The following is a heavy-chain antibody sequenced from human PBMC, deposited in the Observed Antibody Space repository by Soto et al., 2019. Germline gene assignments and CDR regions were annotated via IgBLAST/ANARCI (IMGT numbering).Heavy chain of an antibody. V-gene: IGHV4-61*01. D-gene: IGHD1-26*01. CDR1: GGSVSSGSYY. Sequence: PSETLSLTCTVSGGSVSSGSYYWSWIRQPPGKGLEWIGYIYYSGSTNYNPSLKSRVTISVDTSKNQFSLKLSSVTAADTAVYYCARWVWELNGRGYYYYGRDVGGQGTTVTVSS. CDR3: ARWVWELNGRGYYYYGRDV. J-gene: IGHJ6*02. CDR2: IYYSGST.